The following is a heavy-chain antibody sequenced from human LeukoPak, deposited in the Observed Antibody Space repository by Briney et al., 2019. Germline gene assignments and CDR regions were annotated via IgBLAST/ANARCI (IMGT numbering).Heavy chain of an antibody. V-gene: IGHV4-34*01. CDR1: GGSFSGYY. CDR3: ATGIAVAGTLWY. D-gene: IGHD6-19*01. J-gene: IGHJ4*02. Sequence: SETLSLTCAVYGGSFSGYYWSWIRRPPGKGLEWIGEINHSGSTNYNPSLKSRVTISVDTSKNQFSLKLSSVTAADTAVYYCATGIAVAGTLWYWGQGTLVTVSS. CDR2: INHSGST.